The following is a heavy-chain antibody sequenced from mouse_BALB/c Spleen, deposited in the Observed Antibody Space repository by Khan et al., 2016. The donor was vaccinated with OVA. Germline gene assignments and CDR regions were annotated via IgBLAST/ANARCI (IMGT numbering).Heavy chain of an antibody. J-gene: IGHJ3*01. Sequence: EVELVESGGDLVKPGGSLKLSCAVSGFTFSTYGMSWVRQTPDKRLEWVAIVSTGGSYTYYPDRVKGRFIISRDNAKNTLYLQMSGLKSEDTAVFYCTRLAYYYDSEGFAYWGQGTLVTVSA. CDR1: GFTFSTYG. V-gene: IGHV5-6*01. CDR2: VSTGGSYT. D-gene: IGHD1-1*01. CDR3: TRLAYYYDSEGFAY.